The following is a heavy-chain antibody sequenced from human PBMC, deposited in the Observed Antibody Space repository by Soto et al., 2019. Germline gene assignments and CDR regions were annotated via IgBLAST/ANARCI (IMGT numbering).Heavy chain of an antibody. Sequence: SVKVSCKASGGTLSSYTISWVRQAPGQGLEWMGRIIPILGIANYAQKFQGRVTITADKSTSTAYMELSSLRSEDTAVYYCARVLATTHAFDIWGQGTMVTVSS. V-gene: IGHV1-69*02. CDR2: IIPILGIA. D-gene: IGHD5-12*01. J-gene: IGHJ3*02. CDR1: GGTLSSYT. CDR3: ARVLATTHAFDI.